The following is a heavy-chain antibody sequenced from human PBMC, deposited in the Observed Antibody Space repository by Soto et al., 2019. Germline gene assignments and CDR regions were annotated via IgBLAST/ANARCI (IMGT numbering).Heavy chain of an antibody. CDR2: IYWDDDK. D-gene: IGHD3-10*01. J-gene: IGHJ4*01. V-gene: IGHV2-5*02. CDR1: GFSLSTSGVG. Sequence: QITLKESGPTLVKPTQTLTLTCTFSGFSLSTSGVGVGWIRQPPGKALEWLALIYWDDDKRYTPSLKSRPTSTKDTANTQLVPTTNNLDPADPGIYYCEATPRGENYFDYWGHGTLLTVAS. CDR3: EATPRGENYFDY.